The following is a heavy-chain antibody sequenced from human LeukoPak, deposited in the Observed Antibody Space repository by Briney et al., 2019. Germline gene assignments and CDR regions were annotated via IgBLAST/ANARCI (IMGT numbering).Heavy chain of an antibody. CDR2: ISGSGGST. V-gene: IGHV3-23*01. J-gene: IGHJ6*03. D-gene: IGHD3-10*01. CDR1: GFTFSSYA. CDR3: AKGGEGLYYYYMDV. Sequence: GGSLRLSCAAPGFTFSSYAMSWVRQAPGKGLEWVSAISGSGGSTYYADSVKGRFTISRDNSKNTLYLQMNSLRAEDTAVYYCAKGGEGLYYYYMDVWGKGTTVTVSS.